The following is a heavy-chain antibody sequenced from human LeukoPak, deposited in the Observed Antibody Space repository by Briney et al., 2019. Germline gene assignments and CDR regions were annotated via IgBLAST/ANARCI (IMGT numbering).Heavy chain of an antibody. CDR1: GYTFTGYY. CDR2: INPNSGGT. Sequence: ASVKVSCKASGYTFTGYYMHWVRQAPGQGLEWMGWINPNSGGTNYAQKFQGRVTMTRDTSISTAYMELSRLRSDDTAVYYRARAMDYYGSGSYSPNWFDPWGQGTLVTVSS. J-gene: IGHJ5*02. V-gene: IGHV1-2*02. D-gene: IGHD3-10*01. CDR3: ARAMDYYGSGSYSPNWFDP.